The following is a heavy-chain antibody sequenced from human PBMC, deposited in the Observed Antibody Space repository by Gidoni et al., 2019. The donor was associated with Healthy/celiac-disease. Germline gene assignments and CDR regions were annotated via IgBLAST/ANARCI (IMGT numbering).Heavy chain of an antibody. CDR3: ARERGIAARRDQYNWFDP. CDR2: INPNSGGT. V-gene: IGHV1-2*02. Sequence: QVQLVQSGAEVKKPGASVNVSCKASGYTFTGYYMHWVRQAPGQGLEWMGWINPNSGGTNYAQKFQGRVTMTRDTSISTAYMELSRLRSDDTAVYYCARERGIAARRDQYNWFDPWGQGTLVTVSS. J-gene: IGHJ5*02. D-gene: IGHD6-6*01. CDR1: GYTFTGYY.